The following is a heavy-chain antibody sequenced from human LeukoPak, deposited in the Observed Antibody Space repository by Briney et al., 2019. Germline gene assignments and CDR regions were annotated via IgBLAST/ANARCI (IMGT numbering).Heavy chain of an antibody. J-gene: IGHJ4*02. V-gene: IGHV3-53*01. D-gene: IGHD2-2*01. CDR1: GFTVSSNY. Sequence: GGSLRLSCAASGFTVSSNYMSWVRQAPGKGLEWVSVIYSGGSTYYADSVKGRFTISRDNSKNPLYLQMNSLRAEDTAVYCCARGYCSSTSCPHFDYWGQGTLVTVSS. CDR2: IYSGGST. CDR3: ARGYCSSTSCPHFDY.